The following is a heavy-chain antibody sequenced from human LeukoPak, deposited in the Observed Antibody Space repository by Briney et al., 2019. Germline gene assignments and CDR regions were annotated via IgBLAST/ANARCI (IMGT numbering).Heavy chain of an antibody. CDR2: IYSGGST. CDR1: GFTASGNY. Sequence: GGSLRLSCAASGFTASGNYMSWVRQAPGKGLEWVSVIYSGGSTYYADSVKGRFTISRDISKNTLYLQMNSLRAEDTAVYYCATLQGGSTNWFDPWGQGTLVTVSS. V-gene: IGHV3-66*01. J-gene: IGHJ5*02. CDR3: ATLQGGSTNWFDP. D-gene: IGHD1-26*01.